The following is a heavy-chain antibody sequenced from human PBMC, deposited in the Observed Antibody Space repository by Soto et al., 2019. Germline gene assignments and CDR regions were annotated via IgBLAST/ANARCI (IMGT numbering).Heavy chain of an antibody. V-gene: IGHV1-2*04. Sequence: ASVKVSCKASGYTFTSYDINRVRQATGQGLEWMGWINPNSGGTNYAQKFQGWVTMTRDTSISTAYMELSRLRSDDTAVYYCAILGYCSSTSCYVVDYWGQGTLVTVSS. D-gene: IGHD2-2*01. CDR3: AILGYCSSTSCYVVDY. CDR1: GYTFTSYD. J-gene: IGHJ4*02. CDR2: INPNSGGT.